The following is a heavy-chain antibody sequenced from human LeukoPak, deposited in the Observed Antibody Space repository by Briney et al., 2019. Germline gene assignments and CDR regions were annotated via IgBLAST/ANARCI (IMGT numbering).Heavy chain of an antibody. CDR1: GGSISSYY. Sequence: SETLSLTCTVSGGSISSYYWSWIRQPPGKGLEWIGYIYYSGSTNYNPSLKSRVTISVDTSKNQFSLKLSSVTAADTAVYYCARAPVLEENWFAPWGQGTLVTVSS. V-gene: IGHV4-59*01. CDR3: ARAPVLEENWFAP. D-gene: IGHD2-8*02. J-gene: IGHJ5*02. CDR2: IYYSGST.